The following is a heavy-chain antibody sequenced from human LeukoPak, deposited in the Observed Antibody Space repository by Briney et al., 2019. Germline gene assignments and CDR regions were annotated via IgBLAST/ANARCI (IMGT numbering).Heavy chain of an antibody. CDR2: IGGNGSST. CDR1: GFTFSSYG. Sequence: GGSLRLSCAASGFTFSSYGMSWVRQAPGKGLEWVSAIGGNGSSTYYADSVRGRFTISRDNSKNTLYLQMNSLRAEDTAVYYCAISPGSITMVRGPESIDYWGQGTLVTVSS. D-gene: IGHD3-10*01. CDR3: AISPGSITMVRGPESIDY. J-gene: IGHJ4*02. V-gene: IGHV3-23*01.